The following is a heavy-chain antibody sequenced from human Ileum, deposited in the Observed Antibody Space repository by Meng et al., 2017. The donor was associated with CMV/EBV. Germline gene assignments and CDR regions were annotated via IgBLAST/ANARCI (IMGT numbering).Heavy chain of an antibody. D-gene: IGHD6-13*01. CDR1: GGSMSSTC. Sequence: QGQLQGAAPVLVMPSDTSSLPCPFSGGSMSSTCWSWIRQPPGKGLEWIGYVCYNGITDYNPSLKSRITISGDTSKNQFSLQVTSVTAADTAMYYCALRGLAAGTLQQWGQGTLVTVSS. CDR2: VCYNGIT. V-gene: IGHV4-59*07. CDR3: ALRGLAAGTLQQ. J-gene: IGHJ1*01.